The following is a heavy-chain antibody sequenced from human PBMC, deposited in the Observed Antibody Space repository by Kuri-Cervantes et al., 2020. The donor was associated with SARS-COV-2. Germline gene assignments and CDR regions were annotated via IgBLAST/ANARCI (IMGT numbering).Heavy chain of an antibody. D-gene: IGHD6-19*01. Sequence: GESLKISCAASGFTFSSYSMNWVRQAPGKGLEWVSSISSSSSYIYHADSVKGRFTISRDNAKNSLYLQMNSLRAEDTAVYYCARDGLSSGGDYWGQGTLVTVSS. J-gene: IGHJ4*02. CDR3: ARDGLSSGGDY. CDR2: ISSSSSYI. CDR1: GFTFSSYS. V-gene: IGHV3-21*01.